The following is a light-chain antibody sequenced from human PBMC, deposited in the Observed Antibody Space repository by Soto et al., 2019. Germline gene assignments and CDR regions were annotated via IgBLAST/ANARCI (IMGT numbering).Light chain of an antibody. J-gene: IGKJ5*01. CDR2: DAS. Sequence: DIPITLYPSSVSASVGDRVTITCRASQGISSYLAWYQQKPGKAPKLLIYDASNLETGVPSRFSGSGSGTDFTFTISSLQPEDIATYYCQQYSHLITFGQGTRLEIK. V-gene: IGKV1-33*01. CDR1: QGISSY. CDR3: QQYSHLIT.